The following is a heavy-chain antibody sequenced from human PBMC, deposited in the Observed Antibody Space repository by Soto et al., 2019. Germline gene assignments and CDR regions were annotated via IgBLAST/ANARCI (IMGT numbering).Heavy chain of an antibody. CDR2: IYYSGST. CDR3: AASCVGCRGFIYYGMDI. D-gene: IGHD5-12*01. CDR1: GDSISSGGYY. J-gene: IGHJ6*02. V-gene: IGHV4-31*03. Sequence: QVQLQESGPGLVKPSQTLSLTCTVSGDSISSGGYYWSWIRQHPGTGLEWIGYIYYSGSTYYNPSPMSRLTRSVDTSKSQVPVKLSSVTAAATAVYYCAASCVGCRGFIYYGMDIWGQGTTGTVSS.